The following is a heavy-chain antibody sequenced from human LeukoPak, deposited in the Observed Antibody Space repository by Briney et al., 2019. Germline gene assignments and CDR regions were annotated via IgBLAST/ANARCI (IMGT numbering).Heavy chain of an antibody. CDR2: ISGSGGST. V-gene: IGHV3-23*01. D-gene: IGHD3-16*02. CDR1: GFTLSSYA. CDR3: AKGDDYVWGSYRLVFYH. J-gene: IGHJ4*02. Sequence: PGGSLRLSCAASGFTLSSYAMSWVRQAPGKGLEWVSAISGSGGSTYYADSVKGRFTISRDNSKNTLYLQMNSLRAEDTAVYYCAKGDDYVWGSYRLVFYHWGQGTLVTVSS.